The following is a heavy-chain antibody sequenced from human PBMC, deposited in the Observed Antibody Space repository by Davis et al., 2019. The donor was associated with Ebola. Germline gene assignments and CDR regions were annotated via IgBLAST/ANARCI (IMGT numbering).Heavy chain of an antibody. V-gene: IGHV1-46*01. J-gene: IGHJ6*02. CDR3: ARGYIVVVPAAILDYYYYGMDV. Sequence: AASVKVSCKASGYTFTSYYMHWVRQAPGQGLEWMGIINPSGGSTSYAQKFQGRVTMTRDTSTNTVYMELSSLRSEDTAVYYCARGYIVVVPAAILDYYYYGMDVWGQGTTVTVSS. D-gene: IGHD2-2*02. CDR2: INPSGGST. CDR1: GYTFTSYY.